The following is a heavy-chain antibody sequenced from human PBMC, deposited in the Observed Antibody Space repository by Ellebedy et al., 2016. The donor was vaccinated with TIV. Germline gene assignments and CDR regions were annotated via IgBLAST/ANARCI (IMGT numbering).Heavy chain of an antibody. J-gene: IGHJ4*02. Sequence: GESLKISCTASGFTFADYAMSWFRQAPGKGLEWVGFISNKAYGGTTEYAASVKGRFTNSRDDSKSIAYLQMNSLKTEDIAVYYCTRERGATIEYWGQGTLVTVSS. CDR3: TRERGATIEY. D-gene: IGHD5-24*01. CDR2: ISNKAYGGTT. CDR1: GFTFADYA. V-gene: IGHV3-49*03.